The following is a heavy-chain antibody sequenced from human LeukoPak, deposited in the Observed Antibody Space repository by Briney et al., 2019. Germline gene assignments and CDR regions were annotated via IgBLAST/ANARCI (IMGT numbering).Heavy chain of an antibody. D-gene: IGHD6-13*01. CDR1: GFTFSSYA. CDR2: ISGSGGST. V-gene: IGHV3-23*01. Sequence: GGSLRLSCAASGFTFSSYAMSWVRQAPGKGLEWVSAISGSGGSTYYADSVKGRFTISRDNAKNTLYLQMNSLRAEDTAVYYCAREGVWRQQLVDYYYGMDVWGQGTTVTVSS. J-gene: IGHJ6*02. CDR3: AREGVWRQQLVDYYYGMDV.